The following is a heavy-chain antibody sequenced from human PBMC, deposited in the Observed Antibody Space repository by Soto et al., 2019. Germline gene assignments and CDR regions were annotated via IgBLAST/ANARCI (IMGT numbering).Heavy chain of an antibody. Sequence: QEQLQESGPGLVKPSETLSLTCTVSGVSITSYYWSWIRQPAGKGLEWIGRIYSSGSTNYNPYFKSRVTMSIDTSKNQFSLKLSSVTAADTAVYYCACLYNWNGWSDYWGQGTLVTVSS. V-gene: IGHV4-4*07. CDR3: ACLYNWNGWSDY. CDR2: IYSSGST. J-gene: IGHJ4*02. D-gene: IGHD1-20*01. CDR1: GVSITSYY.